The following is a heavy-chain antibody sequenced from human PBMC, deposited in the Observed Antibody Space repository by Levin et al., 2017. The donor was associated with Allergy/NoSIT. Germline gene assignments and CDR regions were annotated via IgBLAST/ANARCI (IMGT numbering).Heavy chain of an antibody. V-gene: IGHV1-2*02. Sequence: GESLKISCKASGYTFTGYYMHWVRQAPGQGLEWMGWINPNSGGTNYAQKFQGRVTMTRDTSISTAYMELSRLRSDDTAVYYCVLVDTAMVGDYWGQGTLVTVSS. D-gene: IGHD5-18*01. CDR1: GYTFTGYY. J-gene: IGHJ4*02. CDR2: INPNSGGT. CDR3: VLVDTAMVGDY.